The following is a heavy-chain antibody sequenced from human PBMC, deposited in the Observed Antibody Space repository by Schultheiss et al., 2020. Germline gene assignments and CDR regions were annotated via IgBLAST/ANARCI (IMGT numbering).Heavy chain of an antibody. D-gene: IGHD5-18*01. Sequence: GGSLRLSCAASGFTFSIYAMSWVRQAPGKGLEWVAVIWYDGSNKYYVDSVKGRFTISRDNSKNTLYLQMNSLRADDTAVYYCAKGYSYGSWGQGTLVTVSS. CDR3: AKGYSYGS. CDR2: IWYDGSNK. V-gene: IGHV3-33*06. CDR1: GFTFSIYA. J-gene: IGHJ4*02.